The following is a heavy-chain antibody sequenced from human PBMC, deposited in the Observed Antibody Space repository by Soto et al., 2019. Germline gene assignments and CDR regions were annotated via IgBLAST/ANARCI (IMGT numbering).Heavy chain of an antibody. V-gene: IGHV3-9*02. J-gene: IGHJ6*02. D-gene: IGHD2-15*01. CDR1: GFTSDDYA. CDR3: AKDMDSRSGAYYHYGMDV. Sequence: EVQLVESGGDLVQPGRSLRLSCAASGFTSDDYAMHWVRQAPGKGLEWVSGISWSSRATDYADSVKGRFSISRDNAKNSLYLQMNSLRPEDTALYFCAKDMDSRSGAYYHYGMDVWGRGTTVTVSS. CDR2: ISWSSRAT.